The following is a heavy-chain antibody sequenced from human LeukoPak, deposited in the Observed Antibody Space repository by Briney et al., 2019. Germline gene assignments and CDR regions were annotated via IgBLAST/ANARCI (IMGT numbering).Heavy chain of an antibody. Sequence: GGSLRLSCAASGFTFGSYWMSWVRQAPGEGLEWVANIKQDGSEKYYVDSVKGRFTISRDNAKNSLYLQMNSLRAEDTAVYYCAAMAYGYINYWGQGTLVTVSS. CDR2: IKQDGSEK. J-gene: IGHJ4*02. CDR3: AAMAYGYINY. CDR1: GFTFGSYW. D-gene: IGHD6-19*01. V-gene: IGHV3-7*01.